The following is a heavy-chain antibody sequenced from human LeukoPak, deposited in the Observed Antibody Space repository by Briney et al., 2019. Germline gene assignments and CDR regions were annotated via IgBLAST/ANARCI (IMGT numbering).Heavy chain of an antibody. D-gene: IGHD3-10*01. J-gene: IGHJ4*02. Sequence: GGSLRLSCAASGFTFSSYEMNWVRQAPGKGLEWVSYISSSCSTIYYADSVKGRFTISRDNAKNSLYLQMNSLGAEDTAVYYCARDGWFGEEGYFDYWGQGTLVTVSS. CDR1: GFTFSSYE. CDR2: ISSSCSTI. CDR3: ARDGWFGEEGYFDY. V-gene: IGHV3-48*03.